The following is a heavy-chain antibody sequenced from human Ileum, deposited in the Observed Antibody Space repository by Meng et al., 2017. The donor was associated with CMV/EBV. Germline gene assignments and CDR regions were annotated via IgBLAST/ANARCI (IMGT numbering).Heavy chain of an antibody. J-gene: IGHJ4*02. Sequence: LSCVASGFTLSSYWVHWVRQAPGEGPVWVSRVSTDGSTTNYEDSVKGRFAISRDNARNTLYLQMNSLRAEDTAVYYCARGNWALGYWGQGTLVTVSS. CDR3: ARGNWALGY. CDR1: GFTLSSYW. CDR2: VSTDGSTT. V-gene: IGHV3-74*01. D-gene: IGHD7-27*01.